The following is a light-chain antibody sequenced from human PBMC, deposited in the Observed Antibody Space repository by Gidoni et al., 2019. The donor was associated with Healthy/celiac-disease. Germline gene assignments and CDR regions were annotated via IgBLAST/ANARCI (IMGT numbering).Light chain of an antibody. CDR2: DAS. Sequence: DIVLTQSPATLSLSPGERATLSCRASQSVGTSIAWYRQKPGQSTRLLIYDASSRATGIPARFSGSGSGTDFTLTISSLEPEDFAVYYCQQRSNWPLSITFXXXTRLEIK. J-gene: IGKJ5*01. CDR3: QQRSNWPLSIT. CDR1: QSVGTS. V-gene: IGKV3-11*01.